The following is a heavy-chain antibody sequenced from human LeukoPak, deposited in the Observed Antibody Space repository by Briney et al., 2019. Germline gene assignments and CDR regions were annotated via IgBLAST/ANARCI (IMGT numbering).Heavy chain of an antibody. CDR2: ISGYNGNT. D-gene: IGHD5-24*01. CDR3: ARKKTELYFDY. CDR1: GYTFTSYG. Sequence: GASVKVSCKTSGYTFTSYGISWVRQAPGQGLGWMGWISGYNGNTTYAQKFQGRVTMTRDTSTTTAYMELRSLRSDDTAVYYCARKKTELYFDYWGQGTLVTVSS. V-gene: IGHV1-18*01. J-gene: IGHJ4*02.